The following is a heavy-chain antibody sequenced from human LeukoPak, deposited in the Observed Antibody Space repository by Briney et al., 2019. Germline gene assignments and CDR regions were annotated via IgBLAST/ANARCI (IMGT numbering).Heavy chain of an antibody. Sequence: GASVKVSCKVSGHTLTELSMHWVRQAPGKGLEWMGGFDPEDGETIYAQKFRGRVTMTEDTSTDTAYMELSSLRSEDTAVYYCATPGYSLSRDSSGNFDYWGQGTLVTVSS. CDR1: GHTLTELS. CDR3: ATPGYSLSRDSSGNFDY. D-gene: IGHD6-19*01. J-gene: IGHJ4*02. V-gene: IGHV1-24*01. CDR2: FDPEDGET.